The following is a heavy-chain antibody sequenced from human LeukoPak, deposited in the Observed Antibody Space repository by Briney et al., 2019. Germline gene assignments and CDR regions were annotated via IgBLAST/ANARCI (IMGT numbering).Heavy chain of an antibody. CDR2: ISGSGGST. D-gene: IGHD3-22*01. V-gene: IGHV3-23*01. CDR3: AGEQYYYDSSGCYPLFDY. CDR1: GFTFSSYA. Sequence: PGGSLRLSCAASGFTFSSYAMSWVRQAPGKGLEWVSAISGSGGSTYYADSVKGRFTISRDNSKNTLYLQMNSLRAEDTAVYYCAGEQYYYDSSGCYPLFDYWGQGTLVTVSS. J-gene: IGHJ4*02.